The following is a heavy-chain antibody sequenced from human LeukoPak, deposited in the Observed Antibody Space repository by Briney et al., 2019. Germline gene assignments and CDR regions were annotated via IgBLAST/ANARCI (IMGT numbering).Heavy chain of an antibody. CDR3: ALSYYYDSSGYPRPFDY. CDR1: GFSLSTSGVG. Sequence: KESGPTLLKPTLTLTLTCTFSGFSLSTSGVGVGWIRQPPGKALEWLALIYWNDDKRYSPSLKSRLTITKDTSKNQVVLTMTNMDPVDTATYYCALSYYYDSSGYPRPFDYWGQGTLVTVSS. J-gene: IGHJ4*02. V-gene: IGHV2-5*01. CDR2: IYWNDDK. D-gene: IGHD3-22*01.